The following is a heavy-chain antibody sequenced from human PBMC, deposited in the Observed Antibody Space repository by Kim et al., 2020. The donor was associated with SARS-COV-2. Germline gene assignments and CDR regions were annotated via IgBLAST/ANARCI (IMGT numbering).Heavy chain of an antibody. D-gene: IGHD2-15*01. CDR3: ARGGGKGFCSGENCHYFDH. Sequence: SETLSLTCTVSGDSMSGFYWSWIRQSPGKGLECMGYIYYKGNTNYNPSLKSRINISIDMSKNQFSLRLISVTAADTAVYYCARGGGKGFCSGENCHYFDHWGQGSLVSVSS. CDR1: GDSMSGFY. V-gene: IGHV4-59*13. J-gene: IGHJ4*02. CDR2: IYYKGNT.